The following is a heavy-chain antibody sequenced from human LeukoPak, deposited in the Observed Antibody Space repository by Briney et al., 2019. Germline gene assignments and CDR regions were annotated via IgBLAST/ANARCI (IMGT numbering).Heavy chain of an antibody. CDR1: GFTFSGYA. CDR2: ISSSSNII. J-gene: IGHJ4*02. Sequence: GGSLRPSCAASGFTFSGYAMNWVRQAPGKGLEWVSHIYISSSSNIISYADSVKGRFTISRDNAQNSLYLQMNGLRDEDTAVYYCVRDRAYSFDYWGQGILATVSS. D-gene: IGHD2-21*01. V-gene: IGHV3-48*02. CDR3: VRDRAYSFDY.